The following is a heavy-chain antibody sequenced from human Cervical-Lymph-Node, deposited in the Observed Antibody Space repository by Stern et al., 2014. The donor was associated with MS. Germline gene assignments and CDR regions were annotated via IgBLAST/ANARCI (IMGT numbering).Heavy chain of an antibody. J-gene: IGHJ4*02. D-gene: IGHD2-15*01. CDR3: AHSRVKYCRGGTCYSSLFDY. Sequence: QITLKESGPTLVKPTQTVTLTCTLSGFSVATAGVGVGWIRQPPGKALEWLALIYCGDDKLYSPALKNRLTIIKDTSKNQVVLTMTNVDPVDTAIYYCAHSRVKYCRGGTCYSSLFDYWGQGTLVTVSS. V-gene: IGHV2-5*02. CDR2: IYCGDDK. CDR1: GFSVATAGVG.